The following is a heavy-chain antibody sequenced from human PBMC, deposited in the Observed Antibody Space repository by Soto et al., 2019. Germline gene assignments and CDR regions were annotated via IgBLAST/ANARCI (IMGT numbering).Heavy chain of an antibody. D-gene: IGHD4-17*01. CDR1: GFTFRNYA. Sequence: GGSLRLSCAASGFTFRNYAMGWVRQAPGKGLEWVSGIGDDKTYNADSVKGRFTISRDNSKNTLYLQMNSLRAEDTAVYYCAKDRVNGNSVWDAFDIWGQGTMVTVSS. J-gene: IGHJ3*02. V-gene: IGHV3-23*01. CDR2: IGDDKT. CDR3: AKDRVNGNSVWDAFDI.